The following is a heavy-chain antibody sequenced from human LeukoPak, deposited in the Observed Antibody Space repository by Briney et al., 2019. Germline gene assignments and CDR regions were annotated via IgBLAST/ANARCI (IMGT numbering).Heavy chain of an antibody. CDR1: GFPFDEYA. J-gene: IGHJ3*01. CDR2: ISYTSDTI. Sequence: QPGRSLRLSCAASGFPFDEYAMHWIRQAPGKGLEWASGISYTSDTIGYVDSVKGRFTISRDNSKNSLYLQMNSLRAEDTALYYCAKDRGGSSQLGDAFDVWGHGTMVSVSS. V-gene: IGHV3-9*01. D-gene: IGHD2-15*01. CDR3: AKDRGGSSQLGDAFDV.